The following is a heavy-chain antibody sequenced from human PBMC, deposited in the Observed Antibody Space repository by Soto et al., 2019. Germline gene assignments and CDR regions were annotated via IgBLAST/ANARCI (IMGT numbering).Heavy chain of an antibody. Sequence: GSLRLSCAASGFTISSSAMSWVRQAPGKGLEWVSAVSGSGGTTYYADSVRGRFTISRDNSKNTLYLQMNSLRAEDTAIYFCARCTVDTIVTSGWCHYLDPWGQGTLVTVSS. J-gene: IGHJ5*02. CDR2: VSGSGGTT. CDR1: GFTISSSA. CDR3: ARCTVDTIVTSGWCHYLDP. V-gene: IGHV3-23*01. D-gene: IGHD6-19*01.